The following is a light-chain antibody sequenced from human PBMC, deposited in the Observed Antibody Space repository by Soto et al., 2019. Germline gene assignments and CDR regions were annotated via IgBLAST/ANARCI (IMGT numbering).Light chain of an antibody. V-gene: IGKV3-20*01. CDR2: GAS. Sequence: EIVLTQSPGTLSLSPGERATLSCRASQSVSSSYLAWYQQKPGQAPRLLIYGASSSATGIPDRFSGSGSGTDFTLTISRLEPEDFAVYYWQQYDSSPLTFGGGTKVEIK. CDR3: QQYDSSPLT. J-gene: IGKJ4*01. CDR1: QSVSSSY.